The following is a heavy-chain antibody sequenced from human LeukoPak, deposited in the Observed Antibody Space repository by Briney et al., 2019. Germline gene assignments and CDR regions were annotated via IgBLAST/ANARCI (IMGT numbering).Heavy chain of an antibody. CDR2: IYSGGST. D-gene: IGHD4-23*01. V-gene: IGHV3-66*01. CDR3: AKDYATVGDYDY. Sequence: GGSLRLSCAASGFTVSSNYMTWVRQAPGKGLEWVSVIYSGGSTYYADSAKGRFTISRDNSKNTLYLQMNSLRDEDTAVYYCAKDYATVGDYDYWGQGTLVTVSS. J-gene: IGHJ4*02. CDR1: GFTVSSNY.